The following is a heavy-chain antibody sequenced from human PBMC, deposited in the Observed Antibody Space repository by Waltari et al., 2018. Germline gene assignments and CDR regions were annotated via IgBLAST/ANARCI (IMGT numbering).Heavy chain of an antibody. D-gene: IGHD2-21*01. J-gene: IGHJ6*02. CDR1: EYTFTSSY. Sequence: QVQLVQSGAEVTKPGASVKLSCKKSEYTFTSSYIHWVRQAPGQGLEWMGIINPSGGSTIYAQKFQGRVTMTRDTSTSTVYMELSSLRSEDTAVYYCALDTGALWMDVWGQGTTVTVSS. CDR3: ALDTGALWMDV. CDR2: INPSGGST. V-gene: IGHV1-46*01.